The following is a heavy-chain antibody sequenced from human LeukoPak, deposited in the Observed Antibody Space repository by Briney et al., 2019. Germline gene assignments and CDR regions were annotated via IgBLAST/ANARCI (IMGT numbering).Heavy chain of an antibody. Sequence: GGSLRLSCAASGFTFTSYAMSWVRQAPGKGPEWVSAISGSGGSTYYADSVQGRFTISRDNAKNSLYLQMNSLRAEDTAVYYCARDREYYFDYWGQGTLVTVSS. J-gene: IGHJ4*02. CDR1: GFTFTSYA. CDR3: ARDREYYFDY. V-gene: IGHV3-23*01. CDR2: ISGSGGST.